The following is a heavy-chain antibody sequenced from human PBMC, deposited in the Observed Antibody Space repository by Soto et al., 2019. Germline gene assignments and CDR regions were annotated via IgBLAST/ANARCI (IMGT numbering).Heavy chain of an antibody. J-gene: IGHJ4*02. CDR1: GFTFGGYW. Sequence: EVQLVESGGGLVQPGGSLRLSCAASGFTFGGYWMSWVRQAPGKGLEWVANINQDGSETYYVDSVKGRFTISRDNAKNSLYLQMNSLRAEDTAVYYCARGDKYSGDYWGQGTLVTGSS. CDR3: ARGDKYSGDY. V-gene: IGHV3-7*05. CDR2: INQDGSET. D-gene: IGHD5-18*01.